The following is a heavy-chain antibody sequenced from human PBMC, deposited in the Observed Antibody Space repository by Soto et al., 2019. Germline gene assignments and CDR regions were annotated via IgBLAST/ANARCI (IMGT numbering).Heavy chain of an antibody. V-gene: IGHV4-31*03. CDR2: IYDSESA. CDR1: GESISRGGYY. Sequence: QVQLQESGPGLVKASQTLSLICSVSGESISRGGYYWSWLRHHPGKGLEWIGYIYDSESAYYNPSLKSRVTISMDTSKNHFAMKLSSVTAADTAVYYCARASSSSSAADYWGQGTLITVSS. D-gene: IGHD6-6*01. CDR3: ARASSSSSAADY. J-gene: IGHJ4*02.